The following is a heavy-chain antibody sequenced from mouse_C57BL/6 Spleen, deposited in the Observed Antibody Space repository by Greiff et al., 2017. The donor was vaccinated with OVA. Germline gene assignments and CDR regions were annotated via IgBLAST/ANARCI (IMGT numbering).Heavy chain of an antibody. CDR1: GYTFTSYW. CDR3: ANYGSSSYYAMDY. D-gene: IGHD1-1*01. Sequence: VQLQQPGAELVKPGASVKLSCKASGYTFTSYWMHWVKQRPGQGLEWIGMIHPNSGSTNYNEKFKSKATLTVDKSDSTAYMQLSSLTSEDSAVYYCANYGSSSYYAMDYWGQGTSVTVSS. CDR2: IHPNSGST. J-gene: IGHJ4*01. V-gene: IGHV1-64*01.